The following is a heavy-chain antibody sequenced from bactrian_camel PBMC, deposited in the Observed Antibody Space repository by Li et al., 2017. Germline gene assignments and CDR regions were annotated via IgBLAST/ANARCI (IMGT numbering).Heavy chain of an antibody. V-gene: IGHV3S31*01. CDR1: GYTGRRVA. J-gene: IGHJ6*01. D-gene: IGHD4*01. CDR2: LNSGRAGSP. Sequence: DVQLVESGGGSVKAGGSLRLSCIVSGYTGRRVAWFRQAPGLEREPVAALNSGRAGSPWYRDSVKGRFTISKDSAKNALYLQMNNLKPEDTAMYYCAAAPEVTWRFPPRLVDFEYWGQGTQVTVS. CDR3: AAAPEVTWRFPPRLVDFEY.